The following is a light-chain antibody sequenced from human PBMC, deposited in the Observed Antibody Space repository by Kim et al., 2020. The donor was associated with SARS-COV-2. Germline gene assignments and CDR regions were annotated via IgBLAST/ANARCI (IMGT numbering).Light chain of an antibody. J-gene: IGLJ1*01. CDR3: QAWDSSTYV. CDR2: QDS. CDR1: KLGDKY. V-gene: IGLV3-1*01. Sequence: SVTPGKTASITRSGDKLGDKYACWYQQKPGQSPVLVIYQDSKRPSGIPERFSGSNSGNTATLTISGTQAMDEADYYCQAWDSSTYVFGTGTKVTVL.